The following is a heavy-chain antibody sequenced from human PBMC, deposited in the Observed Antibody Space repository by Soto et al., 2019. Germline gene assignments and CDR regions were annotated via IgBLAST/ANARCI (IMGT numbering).Heavy chain of an antibody. CDR2: IYYSGST. Sequence: SETLSLTCTVSGGSISSSSYYWGWIRQPPGKGPEWIGSIYYSGSTYYNPSLKSRVTISVDTSKNQFSLKLSSVTAADTAVYYCARHVGYYYYMDVWGKGTTVTVSS. D-gene: IGHD1-26*01. J-gene: IGHJ6*03. V-gene: IGHV4-39*01. CDR3: ARHVGYYYYMDV. CDR1: GGSISSSSYY.